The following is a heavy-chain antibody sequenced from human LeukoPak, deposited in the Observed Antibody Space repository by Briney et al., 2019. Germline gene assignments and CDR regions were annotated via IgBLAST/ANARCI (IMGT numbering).Heavy chain of an antibody. CDR1: GFSVSSNY. V-gene: IGHV3-53*01. Sequence: GGSLRLSCAVSGFSVSSNYMTWVRQAPGKGLEWVSVLYSGGTTYYADSVKGRFTISRDNSKNTLYLQMNSLRAEDTAVYYCARGPHYDFWSGPAGGHFDYWGQGTLVTVSS. CDR3: ARGPHYDFWSGPAGGHFDY. CDR2: LYSGGTT. J-gene: IGHJ4*02. D-gene: IGHD3-3*01.